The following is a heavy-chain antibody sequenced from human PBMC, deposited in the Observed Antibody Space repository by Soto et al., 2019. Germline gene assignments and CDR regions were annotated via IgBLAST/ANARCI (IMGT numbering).Heavy chain of an antibody. V-gene: IGHV3-23*01. D-gene: IGHD1-26*01. J-gene: IGHJ3*02. CDR2: IRGDDDSA. CDR1: RFTFSSNA. CDR3: AKLVPGGTHYDASDI. Sequence: EVQLLESGGGLVQPGGSLRLSCAASRFTFSSNAMNWVRQAPGKGLEWVSSIRGDDDSASYADSVKGRFTIFSDNSKMTLYLQMNSLRAEDTAVYYCAKLVPGGTHYDASDILGQGTKVIVSS.